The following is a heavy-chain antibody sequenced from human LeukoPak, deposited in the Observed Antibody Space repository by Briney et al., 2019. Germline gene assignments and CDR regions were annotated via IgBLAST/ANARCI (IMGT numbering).Heavy chain of an antibody. CDR2: ISSSGSTI. CDR3: ARGSYSSSWKTFDY. Sequence: GGSLRLSCAASGFTFSSYEMNWVRQAPGKGLEWVSYISSSGSTIYYADSVKGRFTISRDNAKNSLYLQMNSLRADDTAMYYCARGSYSSSWKTFDYWGQGTLVTVSS. J-gene: IGHJ4*02. CDR1: GFTFSSYE. V-gene: IGHV3-48*03. D-gene: IGHD6-13*01.